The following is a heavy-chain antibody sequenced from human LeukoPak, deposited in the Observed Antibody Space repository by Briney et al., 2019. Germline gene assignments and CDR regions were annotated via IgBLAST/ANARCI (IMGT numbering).Heavy chain of an antibody. CDR2: ISNDGGNK. Sequence: GGSLRLSCAASGITFRSFAMHWVRQAPCKGLEWVAVISNDGGNKYYADSVTGRFAVSRDNSKNTLYLQMNSLRPEDTAVYYCARDVQYYFDYWGQGTLVTVSS. V-gene: IGHV3-30*09. J-gene: IGHJ4*02. CDR3: ARDVQYYFDY. CDR1: GITFRSFA.